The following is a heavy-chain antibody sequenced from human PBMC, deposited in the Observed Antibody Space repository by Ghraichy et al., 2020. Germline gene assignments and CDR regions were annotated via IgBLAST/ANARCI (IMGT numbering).Heavy chain of an antibody. D-gene: IGHD4-17*01. J-gene: IGHJ4*02. V-gene: IGHV4-34*01. CDR3: ARGRVYGDSASGY. CDR1: GGSFSGYY. CDR2: IYYSGSNA. Sequence: SETLSLTCAVYGGSFSGYYWSWIRQPPGKGLEWIGEIYYSGSNAHYNPSLKSRVTISVDTPKNQFSLKLSSVTAADTALYYCARGRVYGDSASGYWGQGTLVTVSS.